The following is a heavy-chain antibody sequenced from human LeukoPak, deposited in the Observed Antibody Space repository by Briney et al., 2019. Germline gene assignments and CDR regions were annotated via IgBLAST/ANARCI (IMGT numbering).Heavy chain of an antibody. CDR2: IYDSGST. D-gene: IGHD5-18*01. CDR1: GGSISSYY. J-gene: IGHJ4*02. V-gene: IGHV4-59*08. Sequence: PSETLSLTCTVSGGSISSYYWSWIRQAPGKGVEWIGYIYDSGSTNYNASLKSRVTISVDTSKNQFSLKVSFVTAADTAAYYCARHRFSGYSHGLFDYWGQGTLVTVSS. CDR3: ARHRFSGYSHGLFDY.